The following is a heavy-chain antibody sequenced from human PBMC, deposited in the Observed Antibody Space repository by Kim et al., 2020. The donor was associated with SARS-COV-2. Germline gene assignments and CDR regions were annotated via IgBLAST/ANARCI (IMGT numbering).Heavy chain of an antibody. CDR3: ARDGWELPFDY. J-gene: IGHJ4*02. D-gene: IGHD1-26*01. Sequence: NYAQKFQGRVTMTRDTSISTAYMELSRLRSDDTAVYYCARDGWELPFDYWGQGTLVTVSS. V-gene: IGHV1-2*02.